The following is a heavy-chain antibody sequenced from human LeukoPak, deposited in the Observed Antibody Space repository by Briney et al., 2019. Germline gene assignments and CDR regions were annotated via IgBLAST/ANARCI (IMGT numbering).Heavy chain of an antibody. CDR2: INPNSGGT. Sequence: ASVKVSCKASGYTFTGYYMHWVRQAPGQGLEWMGWINPNSGGTNYAQKFQGRVTMTRDTSISTAYMELSRLRSDDTAVYYCARELAPSVVVPAEYAFDIWGQGTMVTVSS. CDR1: GYTFTGYY. D-gene: IGHD2-2*01. CDR3: ARELAPSVVVPAEYAFDI. J-gene: IGHJ3*02. V-gene: IGHV1-2*02.